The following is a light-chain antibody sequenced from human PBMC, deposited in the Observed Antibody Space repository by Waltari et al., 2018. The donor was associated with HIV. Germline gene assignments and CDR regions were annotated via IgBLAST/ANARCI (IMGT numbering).Light chain of an antibody. J-gene: IGLJ3*02. CDR2: DVS. CDR3: LTYVSDSGTWK. Sequence: QSPLTQPASVSGNPGQSVTITCTGTTIDVGTYNLFSWYQQHPGKAPNLLIYDVSKRPSGVSSRFSGSKSGYWASLTISGLLTEDESYYYCLTYVSDSGTWKFGGGTYLTV. V-gene: IGLV2-23*02. CDR1: TIDVGTYNL.